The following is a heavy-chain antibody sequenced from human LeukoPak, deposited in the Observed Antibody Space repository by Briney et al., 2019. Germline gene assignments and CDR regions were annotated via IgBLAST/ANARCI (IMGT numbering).Heavy chain of an antibody. V-gene: IGHV4-30-2*01. J-gene: IGHJ3*02. CDR2: IYHSGST. Sequence: SETLSLTCTVSGGSISSGGFYWSWIRQHPGKGPEWIGYIYHSGSTYYNPSLKSRVTISVDRSKNQFSLKLSSVTAADTAVYYCARGSDKRAFDIWGQGTMVTVSS. CDR3: ARGSDKRAFDI. CDR1: GGSISSGGFY. D-gene: IGHD2-21*02.